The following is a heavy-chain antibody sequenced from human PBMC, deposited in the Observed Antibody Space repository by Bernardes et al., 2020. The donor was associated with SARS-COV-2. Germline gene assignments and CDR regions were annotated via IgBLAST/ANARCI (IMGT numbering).Heavy chain of an antibody. J-gene: IGHJ4*02. CDR1: GFTFNSYK. V-gene: IGHV3-21*04. CDR2: ISSSGSHI. Sequence: GGSLRLSCAASGFTFNSYKMKWVRQAPGKGLEWVSSISSSGSHIFYADSVKGRFTISRDNGKDTVYLQMNSLRVDDTAVYYCAKDLPGVRVAGAGDYWGQGTLVIVSS. CDR3: AKDLPGVRVAGAGDY. D-gene: IGHD6-19*01.